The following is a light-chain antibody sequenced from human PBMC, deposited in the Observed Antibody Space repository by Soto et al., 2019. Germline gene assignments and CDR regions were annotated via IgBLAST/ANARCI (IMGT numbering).Light chain of an antibody. CDR1: QSVSSN. Sequence: EIVMTQSPATLSASPGERATLCCGASQSVSSNLAWYQQKPGQAPRLLIYGASTRATGIPARFSGSGSGTEFTLTISSLQSEDFAVYYCQQYNNWPPITFGQGTKLEIK. CDR3: QQYNNWPPIT. J-gene: IGKJ2*01. CDR2: GAS. V-gene: IGKV3-15*01.